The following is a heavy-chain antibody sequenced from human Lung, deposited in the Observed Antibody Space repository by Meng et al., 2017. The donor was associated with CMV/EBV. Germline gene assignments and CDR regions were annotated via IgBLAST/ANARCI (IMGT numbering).Heavy chain of an antibody. D-gene: IGHD3-10*01. V-gene: IGHV3-33*03. J-gene: IGHJ4*02. CDR3: AKDLTSFYYYVSGSSLDY. Sequence: GGSLRLSCAADRFTFSSDGMHWVRQAPGKGLEWVAVIWYDGSNKYYADSVKGRFTISRDKSKNTLYLQMNSLRAEDTAVYDCAKDLTSFYYYVSGSSLDYWGQGTLVTVSS. CDR2: IWYDGSNK. CDR1: RFTFSSDG.